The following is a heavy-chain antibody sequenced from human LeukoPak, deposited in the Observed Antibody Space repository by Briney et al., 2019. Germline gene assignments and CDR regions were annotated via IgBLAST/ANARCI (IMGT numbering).Heavy chain of an antibody. D-gene: IGHD2-2*01. J-gene: IGHJ3*02. CDR3: ARQKCTSTSCLTKNAFDI. Sequence: SETLSLTCTVSGGSMSPYYWSWIRQTPGKGLEWIGYTFTSGGTNYNPSLKSRVTISVDTSKNQFSLDLSSVTAADTAVYYCARQKCTSTSCLTKNAFDIWGQGTMVTVSS. CDR2: TFTSGGT. CDR1: GGSMSPYY. V-gene: IGHV4-4*09.